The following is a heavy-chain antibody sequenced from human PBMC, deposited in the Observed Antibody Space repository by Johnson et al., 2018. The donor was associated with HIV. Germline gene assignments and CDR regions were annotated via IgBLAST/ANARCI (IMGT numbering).Heavy chain of an antibody. CDR1: GFTFSSYG. CDR2: ISYDGGTK. Sequence: VQLVESGGGVVQPGRSLRLSCAASGFTFSSYGMHWVRQAPGKGLEWVAVISYDGGTKYYADSVKGRFTISRDNSNNTLYLQMNSLRVEDTAVYLGARGRISRKVVDLRGGGFDIWGQGTKVTVSS. CDR3: ARGRISRKVVDLRGGGFDI. J-gene: IGHJ3*02. V-gene: IGHV3-30*03. D-gene: IGHD3-22*01.